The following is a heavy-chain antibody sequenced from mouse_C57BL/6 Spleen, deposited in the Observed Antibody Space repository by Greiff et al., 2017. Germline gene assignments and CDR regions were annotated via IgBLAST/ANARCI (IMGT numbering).Heavy chain of an antibody. D-gene: IGHD2-1*01. J-gene: IGHJ4*01. V-gene: IGHV1-55*01. Sequence: QVQLKQSGAELVKPGASVKMSCKASGYTFTSYWITWVKQRPGQGLEWIGDIYPGSGSTNYNEKFKSKATLTVDTSSSTAYMQLSSLTSEDSAVYYCARNYLRGAMDYWGQGTSVTVSS. CDR3: ARNYLRGAMDY. CDR1: GYTFTSYW. CDR2: IYPGSGST.